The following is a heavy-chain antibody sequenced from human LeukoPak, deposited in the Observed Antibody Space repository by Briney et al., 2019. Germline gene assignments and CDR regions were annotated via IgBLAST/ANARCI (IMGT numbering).Heavy chain of an antibody. CDR2: IHLSGSP. CDR3: ARRASGSSWRDF. J-gene: IGHJ4*02. V-gene: IGHV4-39*01. Sequence: PSETLSLTCAVSGGSITSSGYYWGWIRQPPGKGLEWIGNIHLSGSPYYNPSLKSRVTISVDTSKNQFSLKLTSVTAADTAVYYCARRASGSSWRDFWGQGTLVTVSS. CDR1: GGSITSSGYY. D-gene: IGHD6-13*01.